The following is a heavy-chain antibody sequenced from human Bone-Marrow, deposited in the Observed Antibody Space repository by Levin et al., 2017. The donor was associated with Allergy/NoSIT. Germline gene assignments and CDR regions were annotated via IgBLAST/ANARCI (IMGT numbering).Heavy chain of an antibody. CDR1: GFTFSNYW. D-gene: IGHD6-19*01. V-gene: IGHV3-74*01. J-gene: IGHJ4*02. Sequence: PGGSLRLSCTASGFTFSNYWMHWVRQAPGKGLVWVSRINSDGSRTNYADSVKGRFTISRDNAKSTVYLQMNSLRAEDTAIYYCVIMPASSGWYYWGQGTLVTVSS. CDR3: VIMPASSGWYY. CDR2: INSDGSRT.